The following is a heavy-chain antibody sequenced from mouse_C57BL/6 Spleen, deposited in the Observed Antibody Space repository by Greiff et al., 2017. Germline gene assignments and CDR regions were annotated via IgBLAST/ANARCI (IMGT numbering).Heavy chain of an antibody. J-gene: IGHJ4*01. CDR3: ARGDSITTAYYYAMDY. D-gene: IGHD1-1*01. Sequence: QVQLQQPGAELVKPGASVKLSCKASGYTFTSYWMQWVKQRPGQGLEWIGEIDPSDSYTNYNQKFKGQATLTVDTSSSTAYMQLSSLTSEDSAVYNCARGDSITTAYYYAMDYWGQGTSVTVSS. CDR2: IDPSDSYT. V-gene: IGHV1-50*01. CDR1: GYTFTSYW.